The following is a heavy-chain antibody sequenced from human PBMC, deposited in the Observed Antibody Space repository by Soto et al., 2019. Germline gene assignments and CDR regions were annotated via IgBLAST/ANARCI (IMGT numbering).Heavy chain of an antibody. V-gene: IGHV4-59*01. D-gene: IGHD6-13*01. J-gene: IGHJ5*02. Sequence: SETLSLTCTVSGGSISSYYWSWIRQPPGKGLEWIGYIYYSGSTNYNPSLKSRVTISVDTSKNQFSLKLSSVTAADTAVYYCARDSGYSSSWYDWFDPWGQGTLVTVSS. CDR1: GGSISSYY. CDR2: IYYSGST. CDR3: ARDSGYSSSWYDWFDP.